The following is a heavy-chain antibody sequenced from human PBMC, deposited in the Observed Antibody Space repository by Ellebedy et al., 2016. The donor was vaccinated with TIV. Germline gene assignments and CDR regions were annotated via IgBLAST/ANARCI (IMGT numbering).Heavy chain of an antibody. CDR2: IKQDASEK. J-gene: IGHJ3*02. CDR1: GFTFSTYW. D-gene: IGHD3-10*01. CDR3: AREVIVRAVSDAFDI. Sequence: GGSLRLXXTASGFTFSTYWMTWVRQAPGKGLEWVANIKQDASEKYFVDSVKGRFTISRDNAKNSVYLQMNSLRVEDTAVYYCAREVIVRAVSDAFDIWGQGTMVTVSS. V-gene: IGHV3-7*01.